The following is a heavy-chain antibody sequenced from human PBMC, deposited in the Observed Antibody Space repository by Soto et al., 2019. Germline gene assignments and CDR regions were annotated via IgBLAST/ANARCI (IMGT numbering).Heavy chain of an antibody. CDR3: AAVPGGNWNYGNDY. J-gene: IGHJ4*02. CDR2: IVVGSGNT. V-gene: IGHV1-58*01. Sequence: SVKVSCKASGFTFTSSAVQWVRQARGQRLEWIGWIVVGSGNTNYAQKFQERVTITRDMSTSTAYMELSSLRSEDTAVYYCAAVPGGNWNYGNDYWGQGTLVTVSS. CDR1: GFTFTSSA. D-gene: IGHD1-7*01.